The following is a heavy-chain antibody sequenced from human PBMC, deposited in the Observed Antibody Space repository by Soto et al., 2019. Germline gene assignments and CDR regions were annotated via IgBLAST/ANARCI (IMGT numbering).Heavy chain of an antibody. J-gene: IGHJ6*02. V-gene: IGHV3-30-3*01. CDR3: AKGRSYYYYYGVDV. Sequence: GGSLRLSCAASGFTFSSYPMHWVRQAPGKGLEWVAVISYDGSNKYYADSVKGRFTISRDNSKSTLYLQMNSLRAEDTALYYCAKGRSYYYYYGVDVWGQGTTVTVSS. CDR1: GFTFSSYP. CDR2: ISYDGSNK.